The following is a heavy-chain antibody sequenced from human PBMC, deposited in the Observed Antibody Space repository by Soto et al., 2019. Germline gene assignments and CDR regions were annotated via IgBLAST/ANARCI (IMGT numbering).Heavy chain of an antibody. Sequence: GGSLRLSCAASGFTFSSYWMSLVRQAPGKGLEWVANIKHDGSEKYYVDSVKGRFTISRDNAKNSLYLQMNSLRAEATAVYYCAREAWTDFWRARDYGLDVWAQGTTVPVSS. V-gene: IGHV3-7*03. D-gene: IGHD3-3*01. CDR3: AREAWTDFWRARDYGLDV. J-gene: IGHJ6*02. CDR2: IKHDGSEK. CDR1: GFTFSSYW.